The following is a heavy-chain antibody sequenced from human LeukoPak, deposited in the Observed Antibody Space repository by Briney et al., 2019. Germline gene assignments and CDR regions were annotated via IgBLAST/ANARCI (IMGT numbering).Heavy chain of an antibody. J-gene: IGHJ5*02. Sequence: PSETLSLTCTVSGGSISSYYWSWIRQPPGKGLEWIGYIYYSGSTNYNPSLKSRVTISVDTSKNQFSLKLSSVTAADTAVYYCAWQLVRGDWFDPWGQGTLVTVSS. CDR1: GGSISSYY. V-gene: IGHV4-59*01. D-gene: IGHD6-6*01. CDR2: IYYSGST. CDR3: AWQLVRGDWFDP.